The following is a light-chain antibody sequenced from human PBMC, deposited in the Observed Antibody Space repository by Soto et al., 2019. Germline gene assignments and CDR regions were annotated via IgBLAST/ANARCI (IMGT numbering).Light chain of an antibody. J-gene: IGLJ2*01. V-gene: IGLV2-11*01. CDR1: NSDVGGYNY. Sequence: QSTLTQPRSVSGSPGQSVTISCNGTNSDVGGYNYVSWYQQHPGKAPKLMIYDVSKRPSGVPDRFSGSKSGNTASLTISGLQAEDETDYYCCSYAGSYTVVFGEGTQLTVL. CDR2: DVS. CDR3: CSYAGSYTVV.